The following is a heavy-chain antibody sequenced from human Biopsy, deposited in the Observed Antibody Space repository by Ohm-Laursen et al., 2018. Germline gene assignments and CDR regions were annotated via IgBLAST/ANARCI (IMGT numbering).Heavy chain of an antibody. V-gene: IGHV3-23*01. CDR1: GFTFSSHA. Sequence: SLRLSCTASGFTFSSHAMSWVHQAPGKGLECVSIINGGGGSTWYSDPVKGQFTISRDNSKNTLYLQMNSLRAEDTAMYYCARDLYDFCGGCPFDPWGQGTLVTVSP. J-gene: IGHJ5*02. D-gene: IGHD3-3*01. CDR2: INGGGGST. CDR3: ARDLYDFCGGCPFDP.